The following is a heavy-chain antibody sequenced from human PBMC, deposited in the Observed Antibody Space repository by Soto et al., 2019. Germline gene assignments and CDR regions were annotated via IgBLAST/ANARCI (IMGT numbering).Heavy chain of an antibody. D-gene: IGHD6-13*01. CDR3: ARDFGYSQDYYYYYGMDV. CDR2: ISAYNGNT. Sequence: ASVKVSCKASGYTFTCYGISWVRQAPGQGLEWMGWISAYNGNTNYAQKLQGRVTMTTDTSTSTAYMELRSLRSDDTAVYYCARDFGYSQDYYYYYGMDVWGQGTTVTVSS. CDR1: GYTFTCYG. V-gene: IGHV1-18*01. J-gene: IGHJ6*02.